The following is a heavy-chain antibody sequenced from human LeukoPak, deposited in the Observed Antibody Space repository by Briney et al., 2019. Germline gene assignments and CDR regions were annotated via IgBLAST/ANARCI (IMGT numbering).Heavy chain of an antibody. Sequence: PGGSPRLSCAESGFTSSSYGMHWVRPAPGKGLEWVAFIRYDGSSNYYADSVRGRFTISRDNSKNTLYLQMNSLRPEDTAVYYCASERDYGASNAFDMWGRGTMVTVSS. CDR1: GFTSSSYG. D-gene: IGHD4-17*01. CDR2: IRYDGSSN. J-gene: IGHJ3*02. CDR3: ASERDYGASNAFDM. V-gene: IGHV3-30*02.